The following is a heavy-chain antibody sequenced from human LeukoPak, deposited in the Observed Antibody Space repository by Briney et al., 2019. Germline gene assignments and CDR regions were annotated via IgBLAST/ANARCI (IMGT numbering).Heavy chain of an antibody. D-gene: IGHD5-18*01. CDR2: IRYDGSNK. CDR3: AKDWRKNTAIGYGYFDY. V-gene: IGHV3-30*02. Sequence: GGSLRLSCAASGFTFSSYGMHWVRQAPGKGLEWVAFIRYDGSNKYYADSVKGRFTIYRDNSKNTLYLQMNSLRAEDTAVYYCAKDWRKNTAIGYGYFDYWGQGTLVTVSS. CDR1: GFTFSSYG. J-gene: IGHJ4*02.